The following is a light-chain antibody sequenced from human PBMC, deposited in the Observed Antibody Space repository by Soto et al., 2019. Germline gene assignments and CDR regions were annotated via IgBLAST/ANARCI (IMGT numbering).Light chain of an antibody. Sequence: DIVMTQSPDSLAVSLGERATINCKSSQSVLHSSNNKNYLAWYQQKPGQPPKLLIYWASIRESGVPDRFSGSGSGTDFTLTISSLQAEDVAVYYCQQYYSPLRTFGQGTKAEIK. CDR2: WAS. CDR3: QQYYSPLRT. J-gene: IGKJ1*01. V-gene: IGKV4-1*01. CDR1: QSVLHSSNNKNY.